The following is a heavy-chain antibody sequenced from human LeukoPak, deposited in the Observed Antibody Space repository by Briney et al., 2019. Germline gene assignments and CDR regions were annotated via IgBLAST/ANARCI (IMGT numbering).Heavy chain of an antibody. CDR1: GYY. CDR2: INPNSGGT. CDR3: ARSRSQLLSIQH. J-gene: IGHJ1*01. Sequence: ASVKVSCKASGYYMHWVRQAPGQGLEWMGWINPNSGGTNYAQKFQGRVTMTRDTSISTAYMELSRLRSDDTAVYYCARSRSQLLSIQHWGQGTLVTVSS. D-gene: IGHD2-2*01. V-gene: IGHV1-2*02.